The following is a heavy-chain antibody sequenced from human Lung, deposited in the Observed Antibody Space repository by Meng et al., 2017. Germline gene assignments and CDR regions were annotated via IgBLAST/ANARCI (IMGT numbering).Heavy chain of an antibody. CDR2: INSRQNGWTI. V-gene: IGHV3-15*01. Sequence: NLGVSLRALCESLIVQFSTADMTCVRKVPGKCMELVGRINSRQNGWTIDYAAHVKGRFTISNDDSKNTVYLQMNSLNTEDTALYYCSGHIDYWGQGTLVTVSS. CDR3: SGHIDY. D-gene: IGHD5-12*01. J-gene: IGHJ4*02. CDR1: VQFSTAD.